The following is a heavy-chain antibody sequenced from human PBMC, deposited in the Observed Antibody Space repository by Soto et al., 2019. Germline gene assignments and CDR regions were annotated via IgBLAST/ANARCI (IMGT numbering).Heavy chain of an antibody. V-gene: IGHV3-23*01. CDR2: LSGDGKAK. J-gene: IGHJ5*02. Sequence: EVRLLESGGGLVQPGGSLRLSCAASGLTVGSSAMTWVRQAPGKGLEWISSLSGDGKAKYYADSVKGRFTISRDISKNTLFLQMDSLRVDDTAVYFCARITRSWGQGTRVTVSS. CDR1: GLTVGSSA. D-gene: IGHD3-3*01. CDR3: ARITRS.